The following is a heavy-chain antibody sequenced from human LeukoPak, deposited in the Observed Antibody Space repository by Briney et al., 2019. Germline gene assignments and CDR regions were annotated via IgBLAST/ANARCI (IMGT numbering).Heavy chain of an antibody. CDR3: ASRYCSSTSCEGYYYYGMDV. CDR1: GYTFASYD. V-gene: IGHV1-8*01. J-gene: IGHJ6*02. CDR2: MNPNSGNT. Sequence: ASVKFSCKAFGYTFASYDINWVRQVTGQGLEWMGWMNPNSGNTGYAQKFQGRVTMTRNTSISTAYMELSSLRSEDTAVYYCASRYCSSTSCEGYYYYGMDVWGQGTTVTVSS. D-gene: IGHD2-2*01.